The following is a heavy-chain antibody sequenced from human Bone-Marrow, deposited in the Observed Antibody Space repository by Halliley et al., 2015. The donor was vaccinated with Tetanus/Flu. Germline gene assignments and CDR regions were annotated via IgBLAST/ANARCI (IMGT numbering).Heavy chain of an antibody. D-gene: IGHD1-26*01. CDR3: AGHSASSNSFGY. CDR2: GYHSGGG. Sequence: EWTGYGYHSGGGISNPSLKSRAKISVDSSKNQFSLRLTSVIAADTAVYYCAGHSASSNSFGYWGQGALVTVSS. V-gene: IGHV4-61*07. J-gene: IGHJ4*02.